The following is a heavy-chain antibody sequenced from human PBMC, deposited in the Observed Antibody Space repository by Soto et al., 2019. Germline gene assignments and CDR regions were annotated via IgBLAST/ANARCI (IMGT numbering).Heavy chain of an antibody. Sequence: QVQLVQSGAEVKKPGASVKVSCKASGYTFTSYGISWVRQAPGQGLEWMGWISAYNGNTNYAQKLQGRGTMTTDTSTSPAYMELRSLRSGDPAVYYWARWVSGTVTHRWSWFHPWGQGTLVTVSS. CDR2: ISAYNGNT. J-gene: IGHJ5*02. CDR3: ARWVSGTVTHRWSWFHP. V-gene: IGHV1-18*01. D-gene: IGHD4-17*01. CDR1: GYTFTSYG.